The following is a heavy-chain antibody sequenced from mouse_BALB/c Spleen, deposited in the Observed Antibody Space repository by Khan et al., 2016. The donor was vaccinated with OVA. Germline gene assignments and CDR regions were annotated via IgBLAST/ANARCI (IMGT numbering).Heavy chain of an antibody. CDR1: GYTFTTYW. J-gene: IGHJ2*01. CDR2: INPTSAYT. V-gene: IGHV1-7*01. Sequence: QVQLKESGAELAKPGASVKMSCKASGYTFTTYWMHWVRQRPGQGLEWIGYINPTSAYTDYNQKFKDKAQLTVDKSSSTAYMQLSSLTSGDSAVYDCARDRIDYWGQGTTLTVSS. CDR3: ARDRIDY.